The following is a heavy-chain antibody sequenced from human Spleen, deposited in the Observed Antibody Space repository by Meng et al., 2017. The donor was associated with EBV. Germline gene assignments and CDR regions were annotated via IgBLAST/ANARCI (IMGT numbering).Heavy chain of an antibody. V-gene: IGHV4-4*02. Sequence: QVQLQEAGPGLVKPSETLSLTCAVSGDSISSSNWWSWVRQPPGKGLEWIGEIYHSGSTNYNPSLKSRVTISIDKSENQFSLKLTSVTTADTAVYYCARKLYTDSFFDSWGQGTLVTVSS. J-gene: IGHJ4*02. D-gene: IGHD2-2*02. CDR2: IYHSGST. CDR3: ARKLYTDSFFDS. CDR1: GDSISSSNW.